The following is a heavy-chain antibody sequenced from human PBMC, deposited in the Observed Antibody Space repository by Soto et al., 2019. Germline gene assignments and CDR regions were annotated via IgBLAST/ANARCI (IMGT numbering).Heavy chain of an antibody. CDR3: AREDYGDYVVDY. CDR2: IWYDGSNK. Sequence: QVQLVESGGGVVQPGRSLRLSCAASGFTFSSYGMHWVRQAPGKGLEWVAVIWYDGSNKYYADSVKGRFTISRDNSKNTLYLHMNSLRAEDTAVYYWAREDYGDYVVDYWGQGTLVTVSS. CDR1: GFTFSSYG. V-gene: IGHV3-33*01. D-gene: IGHD4-17*01. J-gene: IGHJ4*02.